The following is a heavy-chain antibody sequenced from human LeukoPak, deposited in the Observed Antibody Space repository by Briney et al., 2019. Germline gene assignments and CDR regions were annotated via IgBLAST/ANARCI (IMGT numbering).Heavy chain of an antibody. CDR3: ARRHYSSWYFYYFDY. CDR2: IYTSGDT. CDR1: GGSITSGGYY. D-gene: IGHD6-13*01. J-gene: IGHJ4*02. Sequence: SQTLSLTCTVSGGSITSGGYYWSWVRQPAGKGLEWIGRIYTSGDTNYNPSLQSRVTISVDTSNNQFSLKLSSVTAADTAVYYRARRHYSSWYFYYFDYWGQGTLVTVSS. V-gene: IGHV4-61*02.